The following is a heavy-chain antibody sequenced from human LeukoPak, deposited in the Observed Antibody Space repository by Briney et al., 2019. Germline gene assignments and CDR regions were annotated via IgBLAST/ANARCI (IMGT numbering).Heavy chain of an antibody. J-gene: IGHJ4*02. Sequence: SETLSLTCTVSLDSYTSNFWSWVRQPPGKGLEWIGEIHRSGSPNYTPSLQSRVTISIDRSRNQIALELSSVAAADTAVYYCAREILGGFNPGAYWGQGTLVTVSS. D-gene: IGHD1-14*01. CDR1: LDSYTSNF. CDR2: IHRSGSP. CDR3: AREILGGFNPGAY. V-gene: IGHV4-4*02.